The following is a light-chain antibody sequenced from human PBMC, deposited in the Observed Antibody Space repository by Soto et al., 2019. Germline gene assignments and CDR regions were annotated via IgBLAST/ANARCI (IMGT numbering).Light chain of an antibody. CDR2: DNN. CDR1: SSNIGNNY. V-gene: IGLV1-51*01. Sequence: QSVLTQPPSVSAAPGQKVTISCSGSSSNIGNNYVSWYQQLPGTAPKLLIYDNNKRPSVIPDRFSGSKSATSATLGITGLQTGDEADYYCGTWDNSLSAGVFGGGTKVTVL. CDR3: GTWDNSLSAGV. J-gene: IGLJ3*02.